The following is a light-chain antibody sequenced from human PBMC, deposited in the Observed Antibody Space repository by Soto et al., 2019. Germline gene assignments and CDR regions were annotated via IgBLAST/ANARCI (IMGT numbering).Light chain of an antibody. Sequence: QSALTQPASVSGSPGPSIPISCTGTISDVGGYNYVSWYQQHPGKAPKLMLYEVSNRPSGVSNRFSGSKSGNTASLTISGLQSEDESDYYCSSYTSSSTLYVFGTGTKLTGL. CDR3: SSYTSSSTLYV. CDR2: EVS. J-gene: IGLJ1*01. V-gene: IGLV2-14*01. CDR1: ISDVGGYNY.